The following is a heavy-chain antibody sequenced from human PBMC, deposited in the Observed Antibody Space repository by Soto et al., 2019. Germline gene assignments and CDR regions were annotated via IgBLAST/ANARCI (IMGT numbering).Heavy chain of an antibody. Sequence: SXGSLWTHCPACRFTFGNYRKSCVRQVPGPGLEWLANIKEDGSEKYNVDNVKGPFTIPRNNAKYALYLQMNGLRADDTSIYYCASYPPRGDYNKYATTYWGQGTLVTVSS. D-gene: IGHD4-4*01. V-gene: IGHV3-7*03. CDR2: IKEDGSEK. CDR3: ASYPPRGDYNKYATTY. CDR1: RFTFGNYR. J-gene: IGHJ4*02.